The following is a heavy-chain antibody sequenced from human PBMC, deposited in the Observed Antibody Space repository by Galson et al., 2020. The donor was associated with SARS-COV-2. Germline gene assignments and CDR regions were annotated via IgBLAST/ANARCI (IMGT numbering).Heavy chain of an antibody. J-gene: IGHJ4*02. CDR2: INSISSTI. Sequence: GGSLRLSCAASGFTFSSYTMNWVRQAPGKGLEWVSSINSISSTIKYADSVKGRFTISRDNAKNLLYLQMSSLRAEDTAMYYCAAARVDYWGQGTLVTVSS. D-gene: IGHD2-15*01. CDR3: AAARVDY. CDR1: GFTFSSYT. V-gene: IGHV3-48*01.